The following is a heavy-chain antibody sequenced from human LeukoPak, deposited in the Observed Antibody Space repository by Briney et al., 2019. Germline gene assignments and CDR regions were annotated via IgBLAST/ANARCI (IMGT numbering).Heavy chain of an antibody. CDR2: IYYSGST. D-gene: IGHD2-15*01. V-gene: IGHV4-39*01. J-gene: IGHJ5*02. CDR1: GGSISSSSYY. Sequence: SETLSLTCTVSGGSISSSSYYWGWIRQPPGKGLEWIGSIYYSGSTYYNPSLKSRVTISVDTSKNQFSLKLSSVTAADTAVYYCARPKTPIARTVRDCSGGSCYSFGWFDPWGQGTLVTVSS. CDR3: ARPKTPIARTVRDCSGGSCYSFGWFDP.